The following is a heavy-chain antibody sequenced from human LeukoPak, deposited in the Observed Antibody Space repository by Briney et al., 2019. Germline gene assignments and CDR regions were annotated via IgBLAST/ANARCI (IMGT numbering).Heavy chain of an antibody. CDR1: GITLSNYG. V-gene: IGHV3-23*01. J-gene: IGHJ4*02. CDR3: ATRGVVIRVILVGFHKEAYYFDS. D-gene: IGHD3-22*01. Sequence: GGALRLSCAVSGITLSNYGMSWVRQAPGGGLEWVAGISGSGGGTNYADSVKGRCTISRDNPNNTLYLQMNSLRAEDTAVSFCATRGVVIRVILVGFHKEAYYFDSWGQGALVTVPS. CDR2: ISGSGGGT.